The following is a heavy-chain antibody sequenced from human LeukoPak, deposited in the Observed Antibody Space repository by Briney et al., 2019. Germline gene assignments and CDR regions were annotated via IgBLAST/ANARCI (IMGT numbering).Heavy chain of an antibody. Sequence: ASVKVSCKASGYTFTNYAMNWVRQAPGQGLEFMGWIHPSTGNPTYAQGFTGRFVFSLDTSVSTTYLQITSLKAEDTAVYFCARAFQSLGGLSLPDYWGKGTLVTVSS. J-gene: IGHJ4*02. V-gene: IGHV7-4-1*02. D-gene: IGHD3-16*02. CDR1: GYTFTNYA. CDR3: ARAFQSLGGLSLPDY. CDR2: IHPSTGNP.